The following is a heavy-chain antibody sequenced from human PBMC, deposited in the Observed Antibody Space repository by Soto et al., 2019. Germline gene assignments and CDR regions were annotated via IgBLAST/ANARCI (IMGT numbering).Heavy chain of an antibody. CDR1: GFTFSDHY. V-gene: IGHV3-72*01. D-gene: IGHD2-2*01. J-gene: IGHJ4*02. Sequence: GGSLRLSCAASGFTFSDHYMDWVRQAPGKGLEWVGRIRKKGNSYTTEYAASVKGRFTISRDDSKNSLYLQMNTLKTEDTAVYYCARVSCSPSCHFDNWGQGTLVTVSS. CDR2: IRKKGNSYTT. CDR3: ARVSCSPSCHFDN.